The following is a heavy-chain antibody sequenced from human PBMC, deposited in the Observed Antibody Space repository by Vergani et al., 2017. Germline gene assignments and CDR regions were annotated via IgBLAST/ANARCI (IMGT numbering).Heavy chain of an antibody. CDR1: EYSFGNYW. V-gene: IGHV5-51*01. D-gene: IGHD1-1*01. J-gene: IGHJ4*02. Sequence: EVELVQSGPEMRKPGESLTISCKGSEYSFGNYWIGWARQMPGKGLEWMGIIYPADSDTRYSPSFQGQVTISADKSISTAFLQWDSLKASDTALYDCARHTTYTDSWGQGTLVTVSS. CDR3: ARHTTYTDS. CDR2: IYPADSDT.